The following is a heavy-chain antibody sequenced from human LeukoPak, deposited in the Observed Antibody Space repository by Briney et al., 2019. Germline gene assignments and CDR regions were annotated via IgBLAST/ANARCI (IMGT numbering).Heavy chain of an antibody. D-gene: IGHD6-13*01. Sequence: GGSLRLSRAASGFTFSSHWMNWVRQAPGKGLEWVANIKQDGSQKYYVDSVKGRFTISRDNAKNSLYLQMNSLRAEDTAVYYCARDESIASASIAFDYWGQGSLVTVSS. V-gene: IGHV3-7*01. CDR1: GFTFSSHW. CDR3: ARDESIASASIAFDY. CDR2: IKQDGSQK. J-gene: IGHJ4*02.